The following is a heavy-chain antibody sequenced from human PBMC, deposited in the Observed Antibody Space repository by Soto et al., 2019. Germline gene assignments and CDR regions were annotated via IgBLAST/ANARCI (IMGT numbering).Heavy chain of an antibody. D-gene: IGHD6-19*01. Sequence: VQLVQSGAEVKESGASVKVSCKASGYTFINYGVAWVRRAPGQGPEWMGWISGSNGDTKYAQNLQNRVSLTTDTSTNTAYMELRSLRPDDTAIYFCGRGGLAVSGTYDYWVQGTLVTASS. CDR1: GYTFINYG. CDR2: ISGSNGDT. CDR3: GRGGLAVSGTYDY. J-gene: IGHJ4*02. V-gene: IGHV1-18*01.